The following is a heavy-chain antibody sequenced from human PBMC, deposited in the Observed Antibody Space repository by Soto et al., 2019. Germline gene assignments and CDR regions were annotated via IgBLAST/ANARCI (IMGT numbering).Heavy chain of an antibody. D-gene: IGHD3-22*01. Sequence: ASVKVSCKASGYTFTSYGISWVRQAPGQGLEWMGWISAYNGNTNYAQKFQGRVTITTDTSTSTAYMELSSLRSEDTAVYYCARVHDSSGYYHFDFDYWGQGTLVTVS. J-gene: IGHJ4*02. CDR2: ISAYNGNT. CDR1: GYTFTSYG. V-gene: IGHV1-18*01. CDR3: ARVHDSSGYYHFDFDY.